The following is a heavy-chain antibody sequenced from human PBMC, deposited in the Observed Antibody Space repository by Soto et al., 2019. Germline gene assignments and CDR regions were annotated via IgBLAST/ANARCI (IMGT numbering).Heavy chain of an antibody. D-gene: IGHD6-13*01. J-gene: IGHJ5*02. V-gene: IGHV4-38-2*02. CDR2: IYHGGST. CDR1: GFSISSGNY. CDR3: ARDRSSSWYFS. Sequence: SETLSLTCTVSGFSISSGNYWGWIRQPPGKGLEWIGSIYHGGSTYYNPSLKSRVTISVDTSKNQFSLKLSSVTAANTAVYYCARDRSSSWYFSWGQGTLVTVSS.